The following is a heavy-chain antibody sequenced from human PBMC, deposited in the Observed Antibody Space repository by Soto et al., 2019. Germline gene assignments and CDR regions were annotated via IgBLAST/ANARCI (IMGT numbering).Heavy chain of an antibody. CDR3: AKDKFDYIWGSHRDPDY. J-gene: IGHJ4*02. D-gene: IGHD3-16*02. CDR1: GFTFSSYA. CDR2: ISGSGGST. V-gene: IGHV3-23*01. Sequence: PGGSLRLSCAASGFTFSSYAMSWVRQAPGKGLEWVSAISGSGGSTYYADSVKGRFTISRDNSKNTLYLQMNSLRAEDTAVYYCAKDKFDYIWGSHRDPDYWGQGTLVPVSS.